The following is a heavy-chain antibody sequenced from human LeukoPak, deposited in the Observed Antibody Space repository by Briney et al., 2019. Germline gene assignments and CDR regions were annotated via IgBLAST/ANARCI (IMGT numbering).Heavy chain of an antibody. CDR2: IYPGDSDT. D-gene: IGHD2-15*01. V-gene: IGHV5-51*01. Sequence: GESLKISCKGSGYSFTSYWIGWVRQMPGKGLEWMGIIYPGDSDTRYSPSFQGQVTISADKSISTAYLQWSSLKASDTAMYYCARGGSNCSGGSCYLVAFDIWGQGTMVTVSS. J-gene: IGHJ3*02. CDR3: ARGGSNCSGGSCYLVAFDI. CDR1: GYSFTSYW.